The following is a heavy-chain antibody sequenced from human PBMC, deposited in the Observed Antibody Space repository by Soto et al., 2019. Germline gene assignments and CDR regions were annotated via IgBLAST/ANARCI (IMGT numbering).Heavy chain of an antibody. CDR2: INHSGST. J-gene: IGHJ5*02. D-gene: IGHD2-2*01. V-gene: IGHV4-34*01. CDR3: ARVPDR. Sequence: ASETLSLTCAVDVGSFRGYYGGGIRQPPGKGLEWIGEINHSGSTNYNPSLKSRVTISVDTSKNQFSLKLSSVTAADTAVYYCARVPDRWGQGTLVT. CDR1: VGSFRGYY.